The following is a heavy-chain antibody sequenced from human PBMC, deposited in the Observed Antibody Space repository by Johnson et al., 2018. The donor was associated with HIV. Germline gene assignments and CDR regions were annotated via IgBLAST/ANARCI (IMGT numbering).Heavy chain of an antibody. V-gene: IGHV3-53*01. CDR1: GFLVSSNY. J-gene: IGHJ3*02. CDR3: ARAEGDYYDSGGWRPDAFDI. Sequence: VQLVESGGGLIQPGGSLRLSCAASGFLVSSNYMSWVRQATGKGLEWVSVIYSCGSIYYADSVKGRFTISRDNSKNTLYLQMNSLRAEDTAVYCCARAEGDYYDSGGWRPDAFDIWGQGTMVTVSS. D-gene: IGHD3-22*01. CDR2: IYSCGSI.